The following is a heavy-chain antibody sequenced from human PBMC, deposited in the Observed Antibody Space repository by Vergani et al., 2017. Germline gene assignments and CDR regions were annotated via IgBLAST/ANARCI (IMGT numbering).Heavy chain of an antibody. V-gene: IGHV4-31*11. J-gene: IGHJ6*03. CDR3: ARVDTXMPATSHFYYMDV. Sequence: QVQLQESGPGVVKPSQTLSLTCAVSGGSISSGDHCWTWIRQRPGKGPEWIGYIFYSGTTYDNPSLRSRLTISVDTSQNQFSLKLRSVTAADTAVYYCARVDTXMPATSHFYYMDVWGKGTTVVVSS. D-gene: IGHD6-25*01. CDR2: IFYSGTT. CDR1: GGSISSGDHC.